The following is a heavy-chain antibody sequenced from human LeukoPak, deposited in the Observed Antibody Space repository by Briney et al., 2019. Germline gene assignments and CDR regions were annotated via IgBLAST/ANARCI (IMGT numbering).Heavy chain of an antibody. CDR1: GYRFTSYW. V-gene: IGHV5-51*01. CDR3: ARRRGRYSGDAFDI. Sequence: GESLKISCKGSGYRFTSYWIGWVRRMPGKGLEWMGFIYPGDSDTRYSPSFQGQVTISADKSMSTAYLQWSSLKASDTAMYYCARRRGRYSGDAFDIWAKGQWSPSLQ. J-gene: IGHJ3*02. D-gene: IGHD1-26*01. CDR2: IYPGDSDT.